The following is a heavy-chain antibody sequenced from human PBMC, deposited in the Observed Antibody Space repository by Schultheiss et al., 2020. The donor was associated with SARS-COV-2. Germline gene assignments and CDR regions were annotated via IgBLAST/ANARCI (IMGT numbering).Heavy chain of an antibody. CDR1: GYSFTDYW. J-gene: IGHJ6*02. D-gene: IGHD2-15*01. V-gene: IGHV5-51*01. CDR2: IYPGDYDT. Sequence: GESLKISCKGSGYSFTDYWIGWVRQRPGKGLEWMGIIYPGDYDTRYSPSFQGQVTISADKSISTAYLQWSSLKASDTAMYYCARRGSCSGGTCYGMDVWGQGTTVTVSS. CDR3: ARRGSCSGGTCYGMDV.